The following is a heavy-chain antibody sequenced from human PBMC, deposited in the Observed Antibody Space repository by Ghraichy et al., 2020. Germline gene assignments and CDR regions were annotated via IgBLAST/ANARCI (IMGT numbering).Heavy chain of an antibody. V-gene: IGHV3-11*01. CDR1: GFTFSDYY. CDR3: ARVVVGVYCSGGNCDAFDI. J-gene: IGHJ3*02. D-gene: IGHD2-15*01. Sequence: GGSLRLSCAASGFTFSDYYMSWVRQVPGKELQWVSYISSSSSIIYYADSVKGRFTISRENARNSLSLQMNSLRAEDTAVYYCARVVVGVYCSGGNCDAFDIWGQGTMVTVSS. CDR2: ISSSSSII.